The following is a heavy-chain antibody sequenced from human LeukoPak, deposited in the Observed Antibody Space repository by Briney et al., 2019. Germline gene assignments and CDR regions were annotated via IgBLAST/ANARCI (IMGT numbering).Heavy chain of an antibody. CDR3: ARDYCGGDCYAFDY. J-gene: IGHJ4*02. CDR1: GFTFISYW. V-gene: IGHV3-7*01. Sequence: GGSLRLSCAASGFTFISYWMSWVRQAPGKGLEWVANIKQDGSEKYYVDSVKGRFTISRDNAKNSLYLQMNSLRAEDTAVYYCARDYCGGDCYAFDYWGQGTLVTVSS. D-gene: IGHD2-21*02. CDR2: IKQDGSEK.